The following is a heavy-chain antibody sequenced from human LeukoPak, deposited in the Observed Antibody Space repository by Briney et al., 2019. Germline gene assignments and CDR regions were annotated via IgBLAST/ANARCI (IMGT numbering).Heavy chain of an antibody. CDR3: ASDTGYEFDP. Sequence: PSETLSLTCTVSGGSISSYYWSWIRQPAGKGLEWIGRIYTSGSTNCNPSLKSRVTMSVDTSKNQFSLKLSSVTAADTAVYYCASDTGYEFDPWAREPWSPSPQ. CDR2: IYTSGST. V-gene: IGHV4-4*07. J-gene: IGHJ5*02. CDR1: GGSISSYY. D-gene: IGHD5-12*01.